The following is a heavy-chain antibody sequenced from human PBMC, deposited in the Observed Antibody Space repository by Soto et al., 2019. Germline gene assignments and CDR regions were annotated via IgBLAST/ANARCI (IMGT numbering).Heavy chain of an antibody. CDR3: ARDPRGFPFHYVGC. V-gene: IGHV4-59*01. J-gene: IGHJ4*02. Sequence: PLATLSLTCTVSGGSLTNYYWRWIRQSPGKGLEWIWYSYYSGSTIYNPSLKSPVIMSVDTAKNQFSLSLTSVSAADTAVYYCARDPRGFPFHYVGCGGQGSLVTVSS. D-gene: IGHD3-10*01. CDR2: SYYSGST. CDR1: GGSLTNYY.